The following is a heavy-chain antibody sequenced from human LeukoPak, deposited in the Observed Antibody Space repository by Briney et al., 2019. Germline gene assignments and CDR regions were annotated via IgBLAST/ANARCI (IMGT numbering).Heavy chain of an antibody. CDR2: IISRRGYI. V-gene: IGHV3-21*01. CDR1: GFTFGSYS. J-gene: IGHJ6*03. CDR3: ARDQSQLPPHYYYYMDV. Sequence: GGSRRPSWAPSGFTFGSYSMNWGRQAAGKGRGWVSSIISRRGYIYYADSVKGRFTISRDNAKNSLYLQMNSLRAEDTAVYYCARDQSQLPPHYYYYMDVWGKGTTVTVSS. D-gene: IGHD2-2*01.